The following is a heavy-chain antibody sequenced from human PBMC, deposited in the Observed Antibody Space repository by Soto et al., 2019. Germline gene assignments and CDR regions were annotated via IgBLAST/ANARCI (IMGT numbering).Heavy chain of an antibody. CDR3: ARTPETSGYYYYFDY. CDR1: GFTFSYYA. D-gene: IGHD3-22*01. Sequence: QVQLVESGGGVVQPGRSLRLSCAASGFTFSYYAMHWVRQAPGKGLEWVALISYSGSKKYYADSVKGRFTISRDNSENTLYLQMNRLGTEDTAVYYCARTPETSGYYYYFDYWGQGILVTVSS. V-gene: IGHV3-30-3*01. CDR2: ISYSGSKK. J-gene: IGHJ4*02.